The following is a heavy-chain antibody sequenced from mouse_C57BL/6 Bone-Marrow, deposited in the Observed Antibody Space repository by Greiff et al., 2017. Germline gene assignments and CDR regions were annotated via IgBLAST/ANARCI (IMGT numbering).Heavy chain of an antibody. CDR1: GYTFTSYW. CDR3: ASPVLYYVSSYWYFDV. Sequence: VQLQQPGAELVRPGSSVKLSCKASGYTFTSYWMHWVKQRPIQGLEWIGNIDPSDSETHYNQKFKDKATLTVDKSSSTAYMQLSSLTSEDSAVYYCASPVLYYVSSYWYFDVWGTGTTVTVSS. CDR2: IDPSDSET. D-gene: IGHD1-1*01. J-gene: IGHJ1*03. V-gene: IGHV1-52*01.